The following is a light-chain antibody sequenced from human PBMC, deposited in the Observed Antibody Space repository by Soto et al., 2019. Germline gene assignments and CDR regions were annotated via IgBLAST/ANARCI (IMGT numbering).Light chain of an antibody. CDR3: QQYGTSLRP. Sequence: PGETATLSCGASQSVSSNSLAWYQQKPGLAPRLLIYDASRRATGIPDRFSGSGSGTDFSLTISRLEPEDFAVYYCQQYGTSLRPFGQGTKVEVK. CDR2: DAS. V-gene: IGKV3D-20*01. J-gene: IGKJ1*01. CDR1: QSVSSNS.